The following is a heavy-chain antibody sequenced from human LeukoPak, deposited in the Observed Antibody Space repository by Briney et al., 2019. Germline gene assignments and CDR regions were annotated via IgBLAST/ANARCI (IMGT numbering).Heavy chain of an antibody. V-gene: IGHV3-23*01. D-gene: IGHD3-10*02. CDR2: FSGSGGST. CDR3: AELGITMIGGV. J-gene: IGHJ6*04. CDR1: GGTFSSYA. Sequence: SCKASGGTFSSYAMSWVRQAPGKGLEWVSAFSGSGGSTYYADSVKGRFTISRDNAKNSLYLQMNSLRAEDTAVYYCAELGITMIGGVWGKGTTVTISS.